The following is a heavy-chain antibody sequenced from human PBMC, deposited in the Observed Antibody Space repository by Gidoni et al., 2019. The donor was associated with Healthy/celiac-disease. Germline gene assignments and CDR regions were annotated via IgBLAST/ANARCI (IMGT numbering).Heavy chain of an antibody. J-gene: IGHJ4*02. V-gene: IGHV3-15*01. CDR2: IKSKTDGGTT. CDR1: GFIFSNAW. CDR3: TTLNSGWYFDY. Sequence: EVQLVESGGGLVKPGWSLRLSCAASGFIFSNAWMSWVRQAPGQGLGWVGRIKSKTDGGTTDYAAPVKGRFTISRDDSKNTLYLQMNSLKTEDTAVYYCTTLNSGWYFDYWGQGTLVTVSS. D-gene: IGHD6-19*01.